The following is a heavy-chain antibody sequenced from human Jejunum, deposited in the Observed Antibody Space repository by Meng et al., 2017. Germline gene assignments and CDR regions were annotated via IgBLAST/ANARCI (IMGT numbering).Heavy chain of an antibody. J-gene: IGHJ5*02. CDR2: IFYSGTT. CDR3: ARDTAGFGP. V-gene: IGHV4-39*07. Sequence: QEAGPGLVKPSETLSLTCAVSGGSISTAGYYWGWIRQSPGKGLEWIGSIFYSGTTYYNPSLKSRVTISIDTSKNQFSLKMNSVTAADTAVYYCARDTAGFGPWGQGTLVTVSS. D-gene: IGHD6-13*01. CDR1: GGSISTAGYY.